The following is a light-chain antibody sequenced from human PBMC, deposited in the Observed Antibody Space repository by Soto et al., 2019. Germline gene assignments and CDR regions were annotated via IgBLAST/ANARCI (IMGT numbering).Light chain of an antibody. CDR3: SSYTSSSTLV. CDR1: SSDVGDYNY. V-gene: IGLV2-14*03. CDR2: DVS. Sequence: QSALPQPASVSGSPGQSITISCTGTSSDVGDYNYVSWYQQHRGKASKVMIHDVSNRPSGVSNRFSGSKSGNTASLTISGLQAEDEADYYCSSYTSSSTLVFGTGTKVPVL. J-gene: IGLJ1*01.